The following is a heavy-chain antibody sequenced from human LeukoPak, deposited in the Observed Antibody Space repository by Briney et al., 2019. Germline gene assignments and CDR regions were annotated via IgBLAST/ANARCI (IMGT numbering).Heavy chain of an antibody. J-gene: IGHJ2*01. CDR1: GLTFSSYW. CDR2: IKEDGSEK. CDR3: ARGYWNFGL. V-gene: IGHV3-7*01. Sequence: GGSLRLSCAASGLTFSSYWMSWVRQAPGKGLEWVANIKEDGSEKYYVDSVKGRFTSSRDNAKNSLYLQMNRLRAEDTAVYYCARGYWNFGLWGRGTQVTVSS.